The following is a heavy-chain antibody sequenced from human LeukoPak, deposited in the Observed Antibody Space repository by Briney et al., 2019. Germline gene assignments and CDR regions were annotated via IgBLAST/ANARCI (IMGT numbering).Heavy chain of an antibody. Sequence: GGSLRLSCAASGFTFDDYAMHWVRQAPGKGLEWVSGISWNSGSIGYADSVKGRFTISRDNAKNSLYLRMNSLRAEDMALYYCAKDIDAGLASSGFDYWGQGTLVTVSS. CDR3: AKDIDAGLASSGFDY. CDR2: ISWNSGSI. D-gene: IGHD6-19*01. J-gene: IGHJ4*02. CDR1: GFTFDDYA. V-gene: IGHV3-9*03.